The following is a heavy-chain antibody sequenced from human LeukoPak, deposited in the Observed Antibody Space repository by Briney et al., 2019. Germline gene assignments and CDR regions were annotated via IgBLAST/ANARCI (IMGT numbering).Heavy chain of an antibody. CDR1: RFTFSNYA. D-gene: IGHD5-24*01. J-gene: IGHJ4*02. V-gene: IGHV3-30*04. Sequence: GGSLRLSCAASRFTFSNYAMHWVRQAPGKGLEWVAIVSHDGRNQYYAESVKGRFTISRDSSKNTVSLQMNSLTAGDSALYYCGRDPSARVTIDFWGQGTLVTVSS. CDR2: VSHDGRNQ. CDR3: GRDPSARVTIDF.